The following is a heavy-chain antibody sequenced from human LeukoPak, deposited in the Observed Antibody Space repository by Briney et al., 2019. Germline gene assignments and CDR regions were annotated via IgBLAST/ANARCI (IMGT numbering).Heavy chain of an antibody. CDR2: INSDGSII. CDR1: GFTFSTSW. CDR3: ARAVPGVLDY. J-gene: IGHJ4*02. D-gene: IGHD7-27*01. V-gene: IGHV3-74*01. Sequence: GGSLRLSCAASGFTFSTSWMYWVRQDPGKGLVWVSRINSDGSIIGYEDSVKGRFTISRDNAKNTLYLQMNSLGAEDTAVYYCARAVPGVLDYWGQGTLVIVSS.